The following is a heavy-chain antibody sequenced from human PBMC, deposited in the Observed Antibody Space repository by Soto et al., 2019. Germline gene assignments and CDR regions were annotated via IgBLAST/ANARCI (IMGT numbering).Heavy chain of an antibody. V-gene: IGHV4-39*01. D-gene: IGHD3-9*01. CDR2: IYYSGST. Sequence: QLQLQESGPGLVKPSETLSLTCTVSGGSISSSSYYWGWIRQPPGKGLEWIGSIYYSGSTYYNPSLKSRVTISVDTSKNQFSLKLSSVTAADTAVYYCVRRSVPYYDILTGYYIGVGYFDYWGQGTLVTVSS. CDR1: GGSISSSSYY. J-gene: IGHJ4*02. CDR3: VRRSVPYYDILTGYYIGVGYFDY.